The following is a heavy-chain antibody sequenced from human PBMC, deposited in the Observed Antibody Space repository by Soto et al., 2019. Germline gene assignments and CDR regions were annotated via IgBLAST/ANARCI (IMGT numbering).Heavy chain of an antibody. CDR1: GFTFSSYE. Sequence: GGSLRLSCVASGFTFSSYEMNWVRQAPGKGLEWISYIRGGGTTMYYADSVKGRFTISRDNTKNSLYLQMNSLTAEDTAVYYCAGRDGHNRRKAPYYYYYYGMNVWGQGTTVTVSS. J-gene: IGHJ6*02. CDR2: IRGGGTTM. CDR3: AGRDGHNRRKAPYYYYYYGMNV. V-gene: IGHV3-48*03. D-gene: IGHD2-15*01.